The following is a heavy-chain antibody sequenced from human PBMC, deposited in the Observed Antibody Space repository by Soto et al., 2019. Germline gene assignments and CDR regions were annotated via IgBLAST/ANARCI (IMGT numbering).Heavy chain of an antibody. CDR1: GVSFNSYA. Sequence: EVKLLESGGGLVQPGGSLRLSCEVSGVSFNSYAMGWVRQAQGKRLEWVSSFSASDGTTYYADSVKGRFTVSRDNSKNTVFLQMNSLRVEDTAVYFCAKDRSYYSGSGSFEGVFDSWGQGTLVTVSS. J-gene: IGHJ4*02. D-gene: IGHD3-10*01. CDR2: FSASDGTT. V-gene: IGHV3-23*01. CDR3: AKDRSYYSGSGSFEGVFDS.